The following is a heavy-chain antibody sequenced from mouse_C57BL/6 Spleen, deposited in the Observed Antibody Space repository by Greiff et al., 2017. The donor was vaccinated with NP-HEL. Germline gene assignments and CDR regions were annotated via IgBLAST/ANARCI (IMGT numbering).Heavy chain of an antibody. Sequence: EVQGVESGGDLVKPGGSLKLSCAASGFTFSSYGMSWVRQTPDKRLEWVATISSGGSYTYYPDSVKGRFTISRDNAKNTLYLQMSSLKSEDTAMYYCARQTTVVATRAMDYWGQGTSVTVSS. J-gene: IGHJ4*01. CDR2: ISSGGSYT. V-gene: IGHV5-6*01. CDR3: ARQTTVVATRAMDY. CDR1: GFTFSSYG. D-gene: IGHD1-1*01.